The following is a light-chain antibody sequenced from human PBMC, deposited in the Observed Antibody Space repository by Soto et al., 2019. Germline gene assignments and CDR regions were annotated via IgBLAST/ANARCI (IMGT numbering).Light chain of an antibody. CDR3: QQYDDLPYT. J-gene: IGKJ2*01. V-gene: IGKV1-33*01. CDR2: DGS. CDR1: QGISSY. Sequence: IQLTQSPSSLSASVGDRVTITCRASQGISSYLAWYQQKPGKAPKLLIYDGSSLETGVPSRFSGSGSGTDFTFAISSLQPEDIATYYCQQYDDLPYTFGQGTKLEI.